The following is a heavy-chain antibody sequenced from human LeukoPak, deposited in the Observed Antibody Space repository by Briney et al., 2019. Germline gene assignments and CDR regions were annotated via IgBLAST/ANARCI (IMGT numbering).Heavy chain of an antibody. CDR1: GFTFSSYG. V-gene: IGHV3-30*02. Sequence: GGSLRLSCAASGFTFSSYGMHWVRQAPGKGLEWVAFIRSDGSNEYYADSVKGRFTISRDNSKNTLYLQMNSLRAEDTAVYYCASPPREAAMKSGSYGYLDAFDIWGQGTMVTVSS. CDR2: IRSDGSNE. J-gene: IGHJ3*02. D-gene: IGHD1-26*01. CDR3: ASPPREAAMKSGSYGYLDAFDI.